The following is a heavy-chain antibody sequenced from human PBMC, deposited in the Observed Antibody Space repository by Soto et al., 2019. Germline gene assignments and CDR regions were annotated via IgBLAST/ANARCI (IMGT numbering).Heavy chain of an antibody. J-gene: IGHJ3*01. D-gene: IGHD3-16*01. CDR1: GFTFINNA. V-gene: IGHV3-23*01. CDR3: TREASSWGFAFDL. Sequence: EVQLLESGAGWLQPGGSLSFSCEAFGFTFINNALSWVRQPPGKGLQWVSTIFGSGAPTHYADSVKGRFGISRDNSNNMLFLEMNSLKDEDTAVYYCTREASSWGFAFDLWGQGTRVAVSS. CDR2: IFGSGAPT.